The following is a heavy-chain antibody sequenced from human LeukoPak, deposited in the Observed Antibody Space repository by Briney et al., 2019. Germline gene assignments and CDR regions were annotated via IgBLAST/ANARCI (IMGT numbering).Heavy chain of an antibody. CDR1: GFTFSSYS. V-gene: IGHV3-48*01. Sequence: GGSLRLSCAASGFTFSSYSMNWVRQAPGKGLEWVSYISSSSSTIYHADSVKGRFTISRDNSKNTLYLQMNSLRADDTAIYYCAKDAAAAGSAYYFEYWGQGTLVTVSS. J-gene: IGHJ4*02. CDR3: AKDAAAAGSAYYFEY. D-gene: IGHD6-13*01. CDR2: ISSSSSTI.